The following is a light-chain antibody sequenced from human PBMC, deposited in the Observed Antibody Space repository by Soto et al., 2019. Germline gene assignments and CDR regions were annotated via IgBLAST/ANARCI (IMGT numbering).Light chain of an antibody. J-gene: IGKJ2*01. CDR1: QNILYSSNNNNY. CDR2: WAS. V-gene: IGKV4-1*01. Sequence: DIVMTQSPDSLAVSLGERATINCKSSQNILYSSNNNNYLAWYQQKPGQPPRLLIYWASTREFGVPDRFSGSGSGTDFTLTISSLQXXXXXXXXXXXXYSTPYTFGQGTKLEIK. CDR3: XXXYSTPYT.